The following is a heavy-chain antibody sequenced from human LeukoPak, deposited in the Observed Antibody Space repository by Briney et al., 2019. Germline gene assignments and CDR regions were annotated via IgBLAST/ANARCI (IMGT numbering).Heavy chain of an antibody. CDR1: GGSFSGYY. CDR3: ARGRAFDI. CDR2: INHSGGT. J-gene: IGHJ3*02. Sequence: SETLSLTCAVYGGSFSGYYWSWIRQPPEKGLEWIGEINHSGGTNYNPSLKSRVTISVDTSKNQFSLKLSSVTAADTAVYYCARGRAFDIWGQGTMVTVSS. V-gene: IGHV4-34*01.